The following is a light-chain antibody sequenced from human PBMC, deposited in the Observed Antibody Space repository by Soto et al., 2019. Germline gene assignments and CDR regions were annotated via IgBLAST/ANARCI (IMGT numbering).Light chain of an antibody. V-gene: IGKV3-20*01. CDR1: QSVSSNY. CDR2: GAS. CDR3: QQYGTSLLT. J-gene: IGKJ1*01. Sequence: EIVLTQSPGTLSLSPGERATLSCRASQSVSSNYLAWYQQKPGQAPRLLIYGASRRATGVPDRFSGSGSGTDFTLTINRLEPEDFAVYYCQQYGTSLLTFGQGTKVDIK.